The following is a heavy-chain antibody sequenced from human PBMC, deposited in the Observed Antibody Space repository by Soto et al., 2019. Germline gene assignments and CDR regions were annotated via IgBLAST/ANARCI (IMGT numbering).Heavy chain of an antibody. CDR1: GGSVSSSSYY. J-gene: IGHJ4*01. Sequence: PSETLSLTCTVGGGSVSSSSYYWGWVRQPPGKGLEWIGSVYYSGSTYYNQSLESRVTISVDKSKNQFSLKLMSLSAAATAVYYCGRQAGLATMSSYFVKWGQG. V-gene: IGHV4-39*01. D-gene: IGHD3-9*01. CDR3: GRQAGLATMSSYFVK. CDR2: VYYSGST.